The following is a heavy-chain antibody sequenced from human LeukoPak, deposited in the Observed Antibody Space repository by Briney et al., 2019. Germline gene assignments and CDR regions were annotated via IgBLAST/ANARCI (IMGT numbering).Heavy chain of an antibody. J-gene: IGHJ5*02. D-gene: IGHD3-3*01. CDR1: GYTFTGYY. CDR3: ARIYYDFWSGPYA. Sequence: ASVTVSCQASGYTFTGYYMHWVRQAAGRGLEWMGWSNPNSGGTNYGQKFQGRVTMTRDTSISTAYMELSRLRSDDTAVYYCARIYYDFWSGPYAWGQGTLVTVSS. V-gene: IGHV1-2*02. CDR2: SNPNSGGT.